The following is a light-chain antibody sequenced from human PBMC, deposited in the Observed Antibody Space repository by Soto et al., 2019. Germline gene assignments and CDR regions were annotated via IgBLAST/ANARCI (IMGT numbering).Light chain of an antibody. CDR2: AAS. J-gene: IGKJ2*01. Sequence: DLQMTQSPSSLSASVGDRVMITCRASQSITGYLNWYQQKPGKAPKLLIYAASNLQSGVPSRFSGSGSGTDFTITISSLQPEDFATYFCQQSQNIPYTFGQGTKLEIK. CDR1: QSITGY. V-gene: IGKV1-39*01. CDR3: QQSQNIPYT.